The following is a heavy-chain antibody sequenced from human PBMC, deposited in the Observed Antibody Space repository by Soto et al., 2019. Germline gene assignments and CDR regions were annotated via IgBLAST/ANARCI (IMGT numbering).Heavy chain of an antibody. CDR1: GFTFSNYG. V-gene: IGHV3-30*18. Sequence: QVQLVESGGGVVQAGRSLRLSCAASGFTFSNYGMHWVRQTPGKGLEWVALILYDGSNKYYADSVKGRFTISRDNSKNTLYLQVSSLRAEDKAVYYCAKSRDAYNFYFYYGMDVGGKGTTVTVSS. J-gene: IGHJ6*04. CDR3: AKSRDAYNFYFYYGMDV. CDR2: ILYDGSNK. D-gene: IGHD2-2*01.